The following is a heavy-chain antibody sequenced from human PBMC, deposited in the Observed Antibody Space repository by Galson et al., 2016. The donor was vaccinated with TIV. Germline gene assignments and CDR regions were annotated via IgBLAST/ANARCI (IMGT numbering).Heavy chain of an antibody. CDR2: IIPLFTTA. CDR1: GGTFSSYV. V-gene: IGHV1-69*01. J-gene: IGHJ6*02. CDR3: AKDRNTAMDTYHQYYGMDV. Sequence: SCKASGGTFSSYVISWVRQAPGQGLEWMGGIIPLFTTANYAQKFQGRVTITADESTSTVHMELSSLRSEDTAVYYCAKDRNTAMDTYHQYYGMDVWGQGTTVTVSS. D-gene: IGHD5-18*01.